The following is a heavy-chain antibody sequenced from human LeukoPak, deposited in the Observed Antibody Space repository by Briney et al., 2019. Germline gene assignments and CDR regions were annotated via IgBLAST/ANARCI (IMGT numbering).Heavy chain of an antibody. J-gene: IGHJ1*01. CDR1: GGSISSDNW. Sequence: SGTLSLTCAVSGGSISSDNWWSWVRQPPGKGLEWIGEIYHSGSTNYNPSLQSRVTISVDKSNNHFSLRLTSVTAADTAVYYCATDGWYCLDHWGQGALVTVSS. V-gene: IGHV4-4*02. D-gene: IGHD6-19*01. CDR3: ATDGWYCLDH. CDR2: IYHSGST.